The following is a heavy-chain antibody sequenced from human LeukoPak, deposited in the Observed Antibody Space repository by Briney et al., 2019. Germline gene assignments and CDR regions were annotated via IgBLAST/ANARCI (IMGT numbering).Heavy chain of an antibody. CDR1: GFTVSSNY. CDR2: ISYDGSNK. Sequence: PGGSLRLSCAASGFTVSSNYMSWVRQAPGKGLEWVAVISYDGSNKYYADSVKGRFTISRDNSKNTLYLQMNSLRAEDTTVYYCARDSILSSSVLRFLEWLSTGYFDYWGQGTLVTVSS. V-gene: IGHV3-30*03. J-gene: IGHJ4*02. CDR3: ARDSILSSSVLRFLEWLSTGYFDY. D-gene: IGHD3-3*01.